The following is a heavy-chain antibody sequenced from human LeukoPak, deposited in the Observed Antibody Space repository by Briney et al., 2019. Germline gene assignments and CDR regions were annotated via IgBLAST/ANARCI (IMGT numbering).Heavy chain of an antibody. CDR1: GFTFSDYY. V-gene: IGHV3-11*01. Sequence: GGSLRLSCAASGFTFSDYYMSWIRQAPGKGLEWVSYISSSGSTIYYADSVKGRFTISRDNSKNTLYLQMNSLRAEDTAVYYCPPRGVADFDYWGQGTLVTVSS. J-gene: IGHJ4*02. CDR2: ISSSGSTI. CDR3: PPRGVADFDY. D-gene: IGHD3-10*01.